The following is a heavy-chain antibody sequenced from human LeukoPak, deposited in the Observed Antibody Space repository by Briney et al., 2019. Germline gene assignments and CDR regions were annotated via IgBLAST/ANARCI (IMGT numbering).Heavy chain of an antibody. D-gene: IGHD2-2*02. CDR1: GGSFSGYY. J-gene: IGHJ3*02. Sequence: SETLSLTCAVYGGSFSGYYWSWIRQPPGKGLEWIGDINHSGSTNYNPSLKSRVTISVDTSKNQFSLKLSSVTAADTAVYYCARRPLWGYCSSTSCYSGAFDIWGQGTMVTVSS. CDR3: ARRPLWGYCSSTSCYSGAFDI. V-gene: IGHV4-34*01. CDR2: INHSGST.